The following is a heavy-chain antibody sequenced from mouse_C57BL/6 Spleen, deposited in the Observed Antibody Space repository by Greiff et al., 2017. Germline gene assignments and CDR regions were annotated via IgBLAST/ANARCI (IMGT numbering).Heavy chain of an antibody. J-gene: IGHJ2*01. V-gene: IGHV3-6*01. Sequence: EVKLMESGPGLVKPSQSLSLTCSVTGYSITSGYYWNWIRQFPGNKLEWMGYISYDGSNNYNPSLKNRISITRDTSKNQFFLKLNSVTTEDTATYCCAREGIYYYGSSYRDYWGQGTTLTVSS. CDR2: ISYDGSN. D-gene: IGHD1-1*01. CDR3: AREGIYYYGSSYRDY. CDR1: GYSITSGYY.